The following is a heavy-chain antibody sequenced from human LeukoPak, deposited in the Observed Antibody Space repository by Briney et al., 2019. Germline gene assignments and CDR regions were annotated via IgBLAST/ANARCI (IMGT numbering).Heavy chain of an antibody. D-gene: IGHD6-13*01. V-gene: IGHV4-4*07. CDR1: GGSISSYY. J-gene: IGHJ5*02. Sequence: PSETLSLTCTVSGGSISSYYWSWIRQPAGKGLEWIGRIYTSGSTNYNPSLTSRVTMSVDTSKNQFSLKLSSVTAADTAVYYCARDLGSIAAAGTRWFDPWGQGTLVTVSS. CDR2: IYTSGST. CDR3: ARDLGSIAAAGTRWFDP.